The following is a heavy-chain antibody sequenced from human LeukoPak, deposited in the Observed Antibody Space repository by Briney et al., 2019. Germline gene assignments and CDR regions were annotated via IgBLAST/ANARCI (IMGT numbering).Heavy chain of an antibody. Sequence: GGSLRLSCAASGFTFSSYGMHWVRQAPGKGLEWVAVISYDGSNKYYADSVKGRFTISRDNSKNTLYLQMNSLRAEDTAVYYCTRGGLFTYDSSGYPIDFWGQGTLVTVSS. CDR1: GFTFSSYG. CDR2: ISYDGSNK. V-gene: IGHV3-30*03. D-gene: IGHD3-22*01. CDR3: TRGGLFTYDSSGYPIDF. J-gene: IGHJ4*02.